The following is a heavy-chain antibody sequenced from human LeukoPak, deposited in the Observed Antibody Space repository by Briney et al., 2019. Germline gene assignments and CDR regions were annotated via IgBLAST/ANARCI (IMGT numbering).Heavy chain of an antibody. D-gene: IGHD3-22*01. V-gene: IGHV1-18*01. CDR3: ARVGPGNYYDSSGYYYLDWYFDL. CDR2: ISAHNGNT. Sequence: GASVKVSCKASGYTFTSYGISWVRPAPGQGLEWMGWISAHNGNTNYAQKLQGRVTMTTDTSTSTAYMELRSLRSDDTAVYYCARVGPGNYYDSSGYYYLDWYFDLWGRGTLVTVSS. CDR1: GYTFTSYG. J-gene: IGHJ2*01.